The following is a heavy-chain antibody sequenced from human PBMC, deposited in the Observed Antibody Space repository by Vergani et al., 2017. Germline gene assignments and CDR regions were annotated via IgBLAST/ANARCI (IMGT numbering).Heavy chain of an antibody. CDR1: GFSFSSFG. CDR2: IQYDGSDN. V-gene: IGHV3-30*02. Sequence: QVQLVESGGGVVQPGRSLRLSCAASGFSFSSFGFHWVRQAPGKGLEWVAFIQYDGSDNFYADFVEGRFTISRDNSKNSLYLQMRSLRFDDTAVYYCANEGSANRIRGWLDHWGQGALVTVSS. D-gene: IGHD3-10*01. J-gene: IGHJ4*02. CDR3: ANEGSANRIRGWLDH.